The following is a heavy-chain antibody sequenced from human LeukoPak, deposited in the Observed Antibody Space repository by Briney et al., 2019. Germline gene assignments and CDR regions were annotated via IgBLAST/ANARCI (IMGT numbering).Heavy chain of an antibody. CDR3: ARVVIAAAGKSRNTAQNWFDP. CDR2: ISAYNGNT. J-gene: IGHJ5*02. Sequence: ASVEVSCKASGYTFTSCGISWVRQAPGQGLEWMGWISAYNGNTNYAQKLQGRVTMTTDTSTSTAYMELRSLRSDDTAVYYCARVVIAAAGKSRNTAQNWFDPWGQGTLVTVSS. D-gene: IGHD6-13*01. V-gene: IGHV1-18*01. CDR1: GYTFTSCG.